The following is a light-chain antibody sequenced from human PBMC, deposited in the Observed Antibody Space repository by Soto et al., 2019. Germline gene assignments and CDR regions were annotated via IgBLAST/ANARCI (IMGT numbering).Light chain of an antibody. V-gene: IGLV2-14*01. Sequence: QSALTQPASVSGSPGQSITISCTGTSSDVGGYDYVSWYQQHPGKVPKLMIYDVSSRPSGVSNRFSGSKSGNTAPLTISGLQAEDEADYYCSSYASSSTLVFGGGTQLTVL. CDR1: SSDVGGYDY. J-gene: IGLJ2*01. CDR2: DVS. CDR3: SSYASSSTLV.